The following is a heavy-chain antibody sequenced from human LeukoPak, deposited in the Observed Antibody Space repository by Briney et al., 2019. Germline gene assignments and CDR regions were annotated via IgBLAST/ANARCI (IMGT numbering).Heavy chain of an antibody. CDR1: GDSITSFN. Sequence: QASETLSLTCTVSGDSITSFNWAWIRQPAGKGLEWMGQIRASSGTNYNPSLKSRLTMSVDTSKRQISLNLASVTAADTAVYYCARDLHNIGWVDPWGQGILVIVSS. CDR3: ARDLHNIGWVDP. CDR2: IRASSGT. J-gene: IGHJ5*02. V-gene: IGHV4-4*07. D-gene: IGHD5-12*01.